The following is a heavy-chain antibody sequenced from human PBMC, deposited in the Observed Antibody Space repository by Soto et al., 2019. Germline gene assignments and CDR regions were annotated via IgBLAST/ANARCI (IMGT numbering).Heavy chain of an antibody. Sequence: QITLKESGPALVKPTQTLTLTCTFSGFSLTTNGVGVAWIRQPPGKALEWLALINWDEYRHYNPSLTSRLTITKDTSKNHVVLTMTNMDPVDTATYYCAHKEFGTSAPFDFGGPGILVTVSS. CDR3: AHKEFGTSAPFDF. CDR1: GFSLTTNGVG. V-gene: IGHV2-5*02. CDR2: INWDEYR. D-gene: IGHD1-1*01. J-gene: IGHJ4*02.